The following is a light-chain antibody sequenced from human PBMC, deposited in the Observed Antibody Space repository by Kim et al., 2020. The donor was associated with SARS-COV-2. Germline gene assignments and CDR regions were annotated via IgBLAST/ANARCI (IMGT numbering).Light chain of an antibody. V-gene: IGLV2-8*01. J-gene: IGLJ1*01. CDR2: DVN. CDR3: SSYAGTNNFYV. Sequence: QSVTISCTGTSSDVGGYNFVSWHQQLPGKAPNLLIYDVNKRPSGVPNRFSGSKSGNTASLTVSGLQAEDEADYYCSSYAGTNNFYVFGTGTKVTVL. CDR1: SSDVGGYNF.